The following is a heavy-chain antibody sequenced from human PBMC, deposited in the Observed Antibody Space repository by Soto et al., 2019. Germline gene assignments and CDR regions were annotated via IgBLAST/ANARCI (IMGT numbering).Heavy chain of an antibody. CDR2: IYPGDSDT. CDR1: GNSFTSYW. D-gene: IGHD3-9*01. Sequence: GESLKISCKGSGNSFTSYWIGWVRQMPEKGLEWMGIIYPGDSDTRYSPSFQGQVTISADKSISTAYLQWSSLKASATAMYYCARHQDAILTGYIDAFDIWGQGTMVTVS. J-gene: IGHJ3*02. CDR3: ARHQDAILTGYIDAFDI. V-gene: IGHV5-51*01.